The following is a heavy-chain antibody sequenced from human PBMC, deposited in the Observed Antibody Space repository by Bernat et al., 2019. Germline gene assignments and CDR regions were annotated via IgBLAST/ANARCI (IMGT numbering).Heavy chain of an antibody. Sequence: QVQLVESGGGVVQPGRSLRLSCAASGFTFSSYAMHWVRQAPGKGLEWVAVISYDGSNKYYADSVKGRFTISRDNSKNTLYLQMNSLRSEDTAVYYCARDMDDILTPGLVRYGMDVWGQGTTVTVSS. D-gene: IGHD3-9*01. CDR3: ARDMDDILTPGLVRYGMDV. J-gene: IGHJ6*02. CDR1: GFTFSSYA. CDR2: ISYDGSNK. V-gene: IGHV3-30-3*01.